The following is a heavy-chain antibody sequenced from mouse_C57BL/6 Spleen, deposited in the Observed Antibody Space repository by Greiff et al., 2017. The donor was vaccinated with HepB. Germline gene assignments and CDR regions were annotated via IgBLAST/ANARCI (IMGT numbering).Heavy chain of an antibody. D-gene: IGHD2-4*01. V-gene: IGHV5-4*01. CDR1: GFTFSSYA. J-gene: IGHJ4*01. CDR3: ARENDYDEGAMDY. Sequence: EVQLVESGGGLVKPGGSLKLSCAASGFTFSSYAMSWVRQTPEKRLEWVATISDGGSYTYYPDNVKGRFTISRDNAKNNLYLQMSHLKSEDTAMYYCARENDYDEGAMDYWGQGTSVTVSS. CDR2: ISDGGSYT.